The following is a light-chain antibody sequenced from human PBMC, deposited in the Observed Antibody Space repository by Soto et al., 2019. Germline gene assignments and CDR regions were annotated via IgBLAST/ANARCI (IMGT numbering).Light chain of an antibody. CDR1: SSDVGGYNL. V-gene: IGLV2-23*01. Sequence: QSVLTQPASVSGSPGQSITISCTGTSSDVGGYNLVSWYQQHPGKAPILMIYEDNKRPSGVSSRFSGSKSGNTASLTISGLQAEAEAEYYCSSYAGSSTYVFGPGTKVTVL. CDR2: EDN. CDR3: SSYAGSSTYV. J-gene: IGLJ1*01.